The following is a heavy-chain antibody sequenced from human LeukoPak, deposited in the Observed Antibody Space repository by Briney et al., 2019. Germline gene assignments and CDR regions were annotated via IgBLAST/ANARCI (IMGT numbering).Heavy chain of an antibody. CDR2: IIPIFGTA. V-gene: IGHV1-69*05. CDR3: ARGRRGYCSGGSCYSGFYYFDY. CDR1: GGTFSSYA. D-gene: IGHD2-15*01. Sequence: GASVKVSCKASGGTFSSYAISWVRQAPGQGLEWMGGIIPIFGTANYAQKFQGRVTITTHESTSTAYMELSRLRSEDTAVYYCARGRRGYCSGGSCYSGFYYFDYWGQGTLVTVSS. J-gene: IGHJ4*02.